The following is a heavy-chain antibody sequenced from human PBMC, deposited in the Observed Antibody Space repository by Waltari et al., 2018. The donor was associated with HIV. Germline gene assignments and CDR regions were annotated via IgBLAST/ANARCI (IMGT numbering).Heavy chain of an antibody. CDR1: GYTFTSYA. Sequence: QVQLVQSGAEVKKPGASVKVSCKASGYTFTSYAMHWVRQAPGQRLEWMGWINAGNGNTKYAQKFQGRVTITRDTSASTAYMELSSLRSEDTAVYYCARLGEICGGDCYNPFDYWGQGTLVTVSS. J-gene: IGHJ4*02. V-gene: IGHV1-3*01. CDR3: ARLGEICGGDCYNPFDY. CDR2: INAGNGNT. D-gene: IGHD2-21*02.